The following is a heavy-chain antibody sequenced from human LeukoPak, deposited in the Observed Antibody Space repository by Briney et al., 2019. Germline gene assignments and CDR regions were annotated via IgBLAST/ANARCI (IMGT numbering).Heavy chain of an antibody. CDR3: VRDGSPLSGWALDL. CDR1: DFNFSSYW. J-gene: IGHJ3*01. Sequence: DPGGSLRLSCTASDFNFSSYWMDWVRQAPGKGLQWVDHIKEDGSETEYVDSVKGRFTISRDNKKRSLFLQMDDLRVEDMGIYYCVRDGSPLSGWALDLWGQGTMITVSS. D-gene: IGHD1-26*01. V-gene: IGHV3-7*01. CDR2: IKEDGSET.